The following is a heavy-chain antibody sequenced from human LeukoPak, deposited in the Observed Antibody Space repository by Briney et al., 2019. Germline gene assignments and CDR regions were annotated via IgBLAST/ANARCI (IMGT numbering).Heavy chain of an antibody. CDR2: INPNSGGT. Sequence: ASVNVSYKASGYTFTGYYMHWVRQPPAQGLEWMGWINPNSGGTHYAQKLQCRVTMTRDTSISTAYMELSRLRSDDTAVYYCARPEYSGCDYDSLDYWGQGTLVTVSS. J-gene: IGHJ4*02. D-gene: IGHD5-12*01. V-gene: IGHV1-2*02. CDR3: ARPEYSGCDYDSLDY. CDR1: GYTFTGYY.